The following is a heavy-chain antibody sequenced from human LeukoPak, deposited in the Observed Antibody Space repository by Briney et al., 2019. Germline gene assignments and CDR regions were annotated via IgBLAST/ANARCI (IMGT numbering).Heavy chain of an antibody. J-gene: IGHJ4*02. V-gene: IGHV3-23*01. CDR2: ITYSSGYT. Sequence: GGSLRLSCAASGFTFSSYDMSWVRQAPGKGLEWVSGITYSSGYTYYADSVKGRFTISRDNSRNTLYLQMNSLRAEDTAVYYCAKDPSDLGGSGSNNYFDCWGQGTLVTVSS. D-gene: IGHD3-10*01. CDR3: AKDPSDLGGSGSNNYFDC. CDR1: GFTFSSYD.